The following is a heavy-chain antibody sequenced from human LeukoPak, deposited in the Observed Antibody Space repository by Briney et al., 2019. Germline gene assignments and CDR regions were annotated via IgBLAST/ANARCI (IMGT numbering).Heavy chain of an antibody. CDR1: GFTFSSYA. V-gene: IGHV3-64*01. CDR3: ARGQSLEWLLQDY. CDR2: ISSNGGST. D-gene: IGHD3-3*01. J-gene: IGHJ4*02. Sequence: GGSLRLSCAASGFTFSSYAMHWVRQAPGKGLEYVSAISSNGGSTYYANSVKGRFTISRDNSKNTLYLQMGSLRAEDMAVYYCARGQSLEWLLQDYWGQGTLVTVSS.